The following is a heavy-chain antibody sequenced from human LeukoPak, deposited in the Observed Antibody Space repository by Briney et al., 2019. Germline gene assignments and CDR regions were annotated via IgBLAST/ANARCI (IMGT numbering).Heavy chain of an antibody. CDR2: IYYSGST. CDR3: ARAVQLERPPPLIGHYYMDV. D-gene: IGHD1-1*01. V-gene: IGHV4-61*01. J-gene: IGHJ6*03. Sequence: SETLSLTCTVSGYSISSGYYWGWIRQPPGKGLEWIGYIYYSGSTNYNSSLKSRVSISIDTSKNRFSLKLSSVTAADTAVYYCARAVQLERPPPLIGHYYMDVWGKGTTVTVSS. CDR1: GYSISSGYY.